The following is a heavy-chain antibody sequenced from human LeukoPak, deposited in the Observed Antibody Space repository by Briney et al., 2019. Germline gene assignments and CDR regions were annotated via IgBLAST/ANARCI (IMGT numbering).Heavy chain of an antibody. CDR2: ISGSGGST. CDR1: GFTFYNYA. J-gene: IGHJ4*02. V-gene: IGHV3-23*01. CDR3: VKAIPYYDILTGYSTPMYYFDY. D-gene: IGHD3-9*01. Sequence: GGSLRLSCAASGFTFYNYAMSWVRQAPGKGLEWGSGISGSGGSTYYADSVKGRFTISRDNSKNTLYLQMNSLRAEDTAVYYCVKAIPYYDILTGYSTPMYYFDYWGQGTLVTVSS.